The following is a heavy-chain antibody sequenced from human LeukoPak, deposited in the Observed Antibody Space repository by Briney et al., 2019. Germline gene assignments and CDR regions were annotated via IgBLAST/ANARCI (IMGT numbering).Heavy chain of an antibody. V-gene: IGHV4-39*01. D-gene: IGHD3-10*01. CDR3: ARQERDMVRGVTDY. J-gene: IGHJ4*02. CDR2: MYYSGST. Sequence: SETLSLTCAVYGGSFSGYYWGWIRQPPGKGLEWIGSMYYSGSTYYNPSLKSRVTISVDTSKNQFSLKLSSVTAADTAVYYCARQERDMVRGVTDYWGQGTLVTVSS. CDR1: GGSFSGYY.